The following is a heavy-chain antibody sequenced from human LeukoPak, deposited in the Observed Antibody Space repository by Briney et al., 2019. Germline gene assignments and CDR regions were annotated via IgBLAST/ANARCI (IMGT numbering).Heavy chain of an antibody. J-gene: IGHJ3*02. CDR3: ARTVVPAVEGAFDI. V-gene: IGHV4-4*07. CDR2: TYISGAT. Sequence: PPETPSLTSTVSVGSLSGYRWSWIWHPPRAGLEWSGRTYISGATAYNPSLRSRVTSSVQASQNQFSLNVTSVTAADTAVYYCARTVVPAVEGAFDIWGQGTMVTVSS. CDR1: VGSLSGYR. D-gene: IGHD2-21*01.